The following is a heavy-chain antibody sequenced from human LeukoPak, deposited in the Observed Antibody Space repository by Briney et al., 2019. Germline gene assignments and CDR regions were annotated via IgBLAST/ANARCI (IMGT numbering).Heavy chain of an antibody. J-gene: IGHJ4*02. Sequence: GGSLRLSCAASGFTFSSYAMSWVRQAPGKGLEWVSAISGRGGSTYYADSVKGRFTISRDNSKNTLYLQMNSLRAEDTAVYYCAKSDLPTYCGGDCYNFDYWGQGTLVTVSS. D-gene: IGHD2-21*02. CDR1: GFTFSSYA. CDR3: AKSDLPTYCGGDCYNFDY. CDR2: ISGRGGST. V-gene: IGHV3-23*01.